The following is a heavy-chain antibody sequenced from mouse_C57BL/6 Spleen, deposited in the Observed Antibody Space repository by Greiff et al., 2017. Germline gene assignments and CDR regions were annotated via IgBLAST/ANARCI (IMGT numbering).Heavy chain of an antibody. Sequence: VQLQQSGAELVKPGASVKLSCKASGYTFTEYTIHWVKQRSVQGLEWIGWFYPAGGRIKYNEKFKDKATLTADKSSSTVYMELSSLTSEDSAVYFCARHEGGVRPFAYWGQGTLVTVSA. CDR2: FYPAGGRI. D-gene: IGHD1-2*01. V-gene: IGHV1-62-2*01. CDR3: ARHEGGVRPFAY. CDR1: GYTFTEYT. J-gene: IGHJ3*01.